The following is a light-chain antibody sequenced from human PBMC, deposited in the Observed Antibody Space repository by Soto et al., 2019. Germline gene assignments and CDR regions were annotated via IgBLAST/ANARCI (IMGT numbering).Light chain of an antibody. V-gene: IGLV2-14*01. CDR3: TSYASSSTHVV. Sequence: QSALTQPASVSGSPGQSITLSCTGTSSDIGGYDFVSWYQRYPGKAPKLIIYDVNNRPSGVSNRFSGSKSGNTASLTISGLQAEDEADYSCTSYASSSTHVVFGGGTKLPAL. J-gene: IGLJ2*01. CDR1: SSDIGGYDF. CDR2: DVN.